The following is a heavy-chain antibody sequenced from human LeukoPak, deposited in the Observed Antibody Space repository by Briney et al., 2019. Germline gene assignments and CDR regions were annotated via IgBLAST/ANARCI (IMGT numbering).Heavy chain of an antibody. CDR2: IYYSGGT. J-gene: IGHJ4*02. D-gene: IGHD3-10*01. Sequence: SETLSLTCTVSGGSISSYYWSWIRQPPGKGLEWIGYIYYSGGTNYNPSLKSRVTISVDTSKNQFSLKLSSVTAADTAVYYCARHGITMVRGAMPFDYWGQGTLVTVSS. V-gene: IGHV4-59*08. CDR3: ARHGITMVRGAMPFDY. CDR1: GGSISSYY.